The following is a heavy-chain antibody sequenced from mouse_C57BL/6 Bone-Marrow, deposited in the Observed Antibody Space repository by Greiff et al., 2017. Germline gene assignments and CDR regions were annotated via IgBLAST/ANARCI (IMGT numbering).Heavy chain of an antibody. J-gene: IGHJ2*01. CDR2: IYPGSGST. CDR3: ARLFDY. CDR1: GYTFTSYW. Sequence: QVQLQQSGAELVKPGASVKMSCKASGYTFTSYWITWVKQRPGQGLEWIGDIYPGSGSTNYNEKFKGKATLTAEKSSSTAYMQLSSLTSEDSAVYFCARLFDYWGQGTTLTVSS. V-gene: IGHV1-55*01.